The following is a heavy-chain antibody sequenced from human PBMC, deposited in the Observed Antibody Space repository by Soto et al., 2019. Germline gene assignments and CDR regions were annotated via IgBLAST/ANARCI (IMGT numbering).Heavy chain of an antibody. CDR2: IYYSGST. Sequence: PSETLSLTCTVSGGSISRHYWRWIRQPPGKRLEWIGYIYYSGSTYYNPSLKSRVTISVDTSKNQFSLKLSSVTAADTAVYYCARDAPSSSYFDYWGQGTLVTVSS. V-gene: IGHV4-59*11. CDR3: ARDAPSSSYFDY. CDR1: GGSISRHY. J-gene: IGHJ4*02. D-gene: IGHD2-2*01.